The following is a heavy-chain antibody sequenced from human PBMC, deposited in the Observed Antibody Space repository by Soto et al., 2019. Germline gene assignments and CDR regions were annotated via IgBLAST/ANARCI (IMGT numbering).Heavy chain of an antibody. CDR2: IHYSGST. CDR3: ARVPAVASTIPSLWFDP. V-gene: IGHV4-59*01. D-gene: IGHD6-19*01. Sequence: SETLSLTCNVSGGSISRYYWSWIRQPPGKGLEWIGYIHYSGSTKYNPSLKSRVTISVDTSKNQFSLKLTSVTAADTAVYFCARVPAVASTIPSLWFDPWGQGPLVTVSS. J-gene: IGHJ5*02. CDR1: GGSISRYY.